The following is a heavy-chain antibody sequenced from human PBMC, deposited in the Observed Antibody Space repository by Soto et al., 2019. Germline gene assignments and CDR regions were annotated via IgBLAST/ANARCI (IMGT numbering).Heavy chain of an antibody. CDR2: IATYNSNR. Sequence: HLVQSGPEVKKPGASVTVSCKTSGDTFTNFGLSWVRQAPGQGLEWMGWIATYNSNRNLAQKFQGRLTLTTDTSTSTAYMDLKSLGYDDTAVYYCARVVRGVVNWFDPWGQGTLVTVSS. V-gene: IGHV1-18*01. CDR1: GDTFTNFG. CDR3: ARVVRGVVNWFDP. J-gene: IGHJ5*02. D-gene: IGHD3-10*01.